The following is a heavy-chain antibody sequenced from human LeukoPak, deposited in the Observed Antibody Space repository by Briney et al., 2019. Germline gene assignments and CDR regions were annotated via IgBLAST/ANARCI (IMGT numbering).Heavy chain of an antibody. Sequence: GGSLRLSYAASGFTFSSYAMSWVRQAPGKGLEWVSAISGSGTSTYHADSVKGRFTISRDSSKNTLYLQMNSLRAEDTAVYYCARVRGYRNYDFWSGYEYNWFDPWGQGTLVTVSS. CDR3: ARVRGYRNYDFWSGYEYNWFDP. D-gene: IGHD3-3*01. CDR2: ISGSGTST. J-gene: IGHJ5*02. V-gene: IGHV3-23*01. CDR1: GFTFSSYA.